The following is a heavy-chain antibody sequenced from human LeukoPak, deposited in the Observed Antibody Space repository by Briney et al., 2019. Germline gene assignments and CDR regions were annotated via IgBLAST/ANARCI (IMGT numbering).Heavy chain of an antibody. CDR3: VRASYYYDTSGSPRGWFDP. V-gene: IGHV3-73*01. J-gene: IGHJ5*02. CDR1: GFTFSDSA. D-gene: IGHD3-22*01. Sequence: PGGSLRLSCAASGFTFSDSAMHWVRQASGKGLEWVGRFGSKVNYYATVFPASVKGRFIISRDDSKNTAYLEMNSLRAEDTAVYYCVRASYYYDTSGSPRGWFDPWGQGTLVTVSS. CDR2: FGSKVNYYAT.